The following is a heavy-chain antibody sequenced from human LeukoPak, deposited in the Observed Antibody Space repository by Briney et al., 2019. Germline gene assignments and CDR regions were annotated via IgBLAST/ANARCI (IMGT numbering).Heavy chain of an antibody. V-gene: IGHV3-21*01. J-gene: IGHJ5*02. CDR2: ISSSSSNI. Sequence: GGSLRLSCAASGFTFSSNYMSWVRQAPGKGLEWVSPISSSSSNIYYADSVKGRFTISRDNAKNILYLQMNRLRAEDTAVYYCARDSPFDPWGEGTLVTVSS. CDR1: GFTFSSNY. CDR3: ARDSPFDP.